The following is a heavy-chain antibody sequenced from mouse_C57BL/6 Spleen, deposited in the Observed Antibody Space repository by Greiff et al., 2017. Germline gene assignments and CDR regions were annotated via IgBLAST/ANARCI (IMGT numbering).Heavy chain of an antibody. D-gene: IGHD1-1*01. J-gene: IGHJ1*03. Sequence: QVQLQQPGAELVRPGSSVKLSCKASGYTFTSYWMHWVKQRPIQGLEWIGNIDPSDSDTHYNQKFKDKATLTVDKSSSTAYMQLSSLTSEDSAVYYCARKRYYGSSYWYFDVWGTGTTVTVSS. CDR2: IDPSDSDT. V-gene: IGHV1-52*01. CDR3: ARKRYYGSSYWYFDV. CDR1: GYTFTSYW.